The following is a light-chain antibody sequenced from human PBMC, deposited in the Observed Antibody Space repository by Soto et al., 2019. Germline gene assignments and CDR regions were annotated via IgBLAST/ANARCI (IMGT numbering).Light chain of an antibody. V-gene: IGLV1-47*02. J-gene: IGLJ2*01. CDR1: SSDLGRFKF. Sequence: QSVPTQPASVSGSPGQWITISCTGASSDLGRFKFVSWYQQHPGKAPKLLIHSNSQRPSGVPDRLSGSKSGTSASLAISGLRSEDEAEYYCAAWDDSLSGVVIGGGTKLTVL. CDR3: AAWDDSLSGVV. CDR2: SNS.